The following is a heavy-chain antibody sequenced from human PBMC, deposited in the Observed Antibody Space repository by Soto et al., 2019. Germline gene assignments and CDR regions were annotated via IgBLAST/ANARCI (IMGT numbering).Heavy chain of an antibody. CDR1: GFSFTSYA. V-gene: IGHV3-23*01. CDR2: ISGSGRNT. J-gene: IGHJ4*02. CDR3: TQDPLRRGNYYFLHVEY. Sequence: DVQLLQSGGGLVQPGGSLRLSCAASGFSFTSYAMTWVRQTPGRGLEWVSGISGSGRNTFYADSVKGRFTFSRNNSSNTLYLQMSSLRAEDTLIYYCTQDPLRRGNYYFLHVEYWGQGDLVT. D-gene: IGHD1-26*01.